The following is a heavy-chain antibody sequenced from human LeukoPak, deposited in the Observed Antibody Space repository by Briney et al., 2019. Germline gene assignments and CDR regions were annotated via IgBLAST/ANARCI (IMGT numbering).Heavy chain of an antibody. CDR3: AKHPGGVDCCFFDY. Sequence: GGSLRLSCAASGFTFSSYGMHWVRQAPGKGMEWVGFIRYDGSNKYYADSVKGRFTISRDNSKNPLYLQIICLRAEDTPVYYFAKHPGGVDCCFFDYSGQGTLVTVSS. CDR1: GFTFSSYG. D-gene: IGHD2-21*01. V-gene: IGHV3-30*02. CDR2: IRYDGSNK. J-gene: IGHJ4*02.